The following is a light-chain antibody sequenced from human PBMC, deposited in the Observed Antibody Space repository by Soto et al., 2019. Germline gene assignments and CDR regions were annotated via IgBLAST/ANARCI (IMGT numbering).Light chain of an antibody. CDR1: SSDVGGYNY. CDR3: SSYTSSRLGV. CDR2: EVS. J-gene: IGLJ1*01. Sequence: QSALTQPASVSGSPGQSITISCTGTSSDVGGYNYVSWYQQHPGKAPKLMIYEVSNRPSGVSNRFSGSKSGNTASLTISGLQAEDEADYYCSSYTSSRLGVFGTGTKVT. V-gene: IGLV2-14*01.